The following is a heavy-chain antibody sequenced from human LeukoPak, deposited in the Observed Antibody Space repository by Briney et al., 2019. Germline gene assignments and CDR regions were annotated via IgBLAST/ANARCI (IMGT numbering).Heavy chain of an antibody. CDR1: GGSISSGGYY. Sequence: PSQTLSLTCTVSGGSISSGGYYWSWIRQHPGKGLEWIGYIYYSGSTYYNPSLKSRVTISVDTSKNQFSLKLSSVTAADTAVYYCARHFCTRDIVVVVAATPYNWFDPWGQGTLVTVSS. CDR3: ARHFCTRDIVVVVAATPYNWFDP. J-gene: IGHJ5*02. V-gene: IGHV4-31*03. D-gene: IGHD2-15*01. CDR2: IYYSGST.